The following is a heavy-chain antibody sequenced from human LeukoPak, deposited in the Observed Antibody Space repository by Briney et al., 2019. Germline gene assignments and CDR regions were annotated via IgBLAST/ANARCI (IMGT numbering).Heavy chain of an antibody. V-gene: IGHV3-49*04. Sequence: QAGGSLRLSCTASGFTFGDYAMSWVRQAPGKGLEWVGFIRSKAYGGTTEYAASVKGRFTISRDDSKSIAYLQMNRLKTEDTAVYYCTRDRGYSYGPNYFDYWGQGTLVTVSS. CDR1: GFTFGDYA. CDR3: TRDRGYSYGPNYFDY. J-gene: IGHJ4*02. CDR2: IRSKAYGGTT. D-gene: IGHD5-18*01.